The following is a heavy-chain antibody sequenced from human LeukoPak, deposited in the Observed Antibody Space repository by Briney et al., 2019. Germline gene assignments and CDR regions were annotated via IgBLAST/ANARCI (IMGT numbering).Heavy chain of an antibody. Sequence: ASEKVSCTASRGTFSRYAISCVRHAPGQGLEWMGRIIPIFGTANYAQKFQGRVTITTDESTSTAYMELSSLSSEDTAVYYCARDHYDSSGYQYWGQGTLVTVSS. CDR3: ARDHYDSSGYQY. V-gene: IGHV1-69*05. J-gene: IGHJ4*02. CDR2: IIPIFGTA. D-gene: IGHD3-22*01. CDR1: RGTFSRYA.